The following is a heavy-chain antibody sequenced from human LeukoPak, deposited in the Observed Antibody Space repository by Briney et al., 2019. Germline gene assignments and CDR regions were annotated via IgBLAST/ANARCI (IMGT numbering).Heavy chain of an antibody. V-gene: IGHV1-2*04. Sequence: ASVKVSCKASGYTFTTYGISWVRQAPGQGLEWMGWINPNSGGTNYAQKFQGWVTMTRDTSISTAYMELSRLRSDDTAVYYCARSPYGSGSDFDYWGQGTLVTVSS. CDR2: INPNSGGT. D-gene: IGHD3-10*01. CDR3: ARSPYGSGSDFDY. CDR1: GYTFTTYG. J-gene: IGHJ4*02.